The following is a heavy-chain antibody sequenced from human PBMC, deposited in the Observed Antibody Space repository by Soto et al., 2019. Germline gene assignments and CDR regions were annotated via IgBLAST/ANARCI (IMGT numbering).Heavy chain of an antibody. J-gene: IGHJ3*01. V-gene: IGHV3-48*03. D-gene: IGHD1-26*01. Sequence: PGGSLRLSCAASGFTLSNYEINWVRQAPGKGLEWISYISVSGGTKYFADSVNGRFTISRDNAYNSVYLHMSSLRGEDTAVYYCAREKSIGGAPDTFDVWGQGTLVTVSS. CDR3: AREKSIGGAPDTFDV. CDR2: ISVSGGTK. CDR1: GFTLSNYE.